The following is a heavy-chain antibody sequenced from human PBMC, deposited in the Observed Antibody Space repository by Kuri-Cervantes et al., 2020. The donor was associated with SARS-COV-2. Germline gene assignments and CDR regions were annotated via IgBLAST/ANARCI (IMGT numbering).Heavy chain of an antibody. J-gene: IGHJ4*02. CDR2: IGTAGDP. CDR1: GFTFSSYD. V-gene: IGHV3-13*05. Sequence: GGSLRLSCAASGFTFSSYDMHWVCQATGKGLEWVSAIGTAGDPYYPGSVKGRFTISRENAKNSLYLQMNSLRAGDTAVYYCARNLREGYGPYYFDYWGQGTLVTVSS. CDR3: ARNLREGYGPYYFDY. D-gene: IGHD5-18*01.